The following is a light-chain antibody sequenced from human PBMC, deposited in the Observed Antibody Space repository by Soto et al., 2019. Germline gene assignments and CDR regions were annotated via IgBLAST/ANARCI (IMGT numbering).Light chain of an antibody. V-gene: IGLV2-14*01. Sequence: QSVLTQPASVSGSPGQSTTISCTGTSSDVGGYNYVSWYQQHPGKAPKLMIYEVSNRPSGVSNRFSGSKSGNTASLTISGLQAEDEADYYCSSYTSSSTPYVFGTGTQLTVL. CDR1: SSDVGGYNY. J-gene: IGLJ1*01. CDR3: SSYTSSSTPYV. CDR2: EVS.